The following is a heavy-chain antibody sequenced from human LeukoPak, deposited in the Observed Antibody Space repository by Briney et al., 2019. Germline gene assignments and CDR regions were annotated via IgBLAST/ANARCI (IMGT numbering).Heavy chain of an antibody. CDR2: IYDTGST. D-gene: IGHD4-11*01. CDR1: GGSITTYY. Sequence: KPSETLSLTCSVSGGSITTYYWSWIRQPPGKGLEWIGNIYDTGSTNYNPSLRSRVTISVDTSKNQFSLKLSSVTAADTAVYYCARGSRSYDNSNYLNYWGQGSLVTVSS. CDR3: ARGSRSYDNSNYLNY. V-gene: IGHV4-59*01. J-gene: IGHJ4*02.